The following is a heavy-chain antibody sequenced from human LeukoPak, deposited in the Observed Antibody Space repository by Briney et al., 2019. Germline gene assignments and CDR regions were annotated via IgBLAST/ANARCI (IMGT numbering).Heavy chain of an antibody. CDR1: GFTFSSYA. CDR3: AKGDRCDMTHSSTSCIVYYFDY. Sequence: GGSLRLSCAASGFTFSSYAMSWVRQAPGKGLEWVAFIRYDGASKYYAGSVKGRLTISRDNSKNTLYLQMNTLRAEDTAMYYCAKGDRCDMTHSSTSCIVYYFDYWGQGTLVTVSS. V-gene: IGHV3-30*02. J-gene: IGHJ4*02. CDR2: IRYDGASK. D-gene: IGHD2-2*01.